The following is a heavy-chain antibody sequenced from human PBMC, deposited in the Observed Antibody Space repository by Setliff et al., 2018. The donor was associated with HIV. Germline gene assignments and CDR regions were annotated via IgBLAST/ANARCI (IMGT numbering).Heavy chain of an antibody. CDR3: ARDRVAAAGIY. CDR1: GFTFNTYN. V-gene: IGHV3-11*04. D-gene: IGHD6-13*01. CDR2: ISSSGSTI. J-gene: IGHJ4*02. Sequence: GGSLRLSCAASGFTFNTYNMSWIRQAPGKGLEWVSYISSSGSTIYYADSVKGRFTISRDNAKNSLYLQMNSLRAEDTAVYYCARDRVAAAGIYWGQGTLVTVSS.